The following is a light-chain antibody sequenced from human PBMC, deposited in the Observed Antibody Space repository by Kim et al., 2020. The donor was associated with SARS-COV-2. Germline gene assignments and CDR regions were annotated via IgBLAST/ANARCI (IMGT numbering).Light chain of an antibody. V-gene: IGLV3-1*01. Sequence: SVSPGQTASITCSGDKLGDKYACWYQQTPGQSPVLVIYQDSKRPSGIPERFSGSNSGNTATLTISGTQAMDEADYYCQAWDSARGVFGGGTQLTVL. CDR1: KLGDKY. CDR3: QAWDSARGV. J-gene: IGLJ2*01. CDR2: QDS.